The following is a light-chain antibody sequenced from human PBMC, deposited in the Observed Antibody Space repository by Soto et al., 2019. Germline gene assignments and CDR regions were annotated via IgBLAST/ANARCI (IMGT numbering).Light chain of an antibody. CDR1: SSDVGGYNY. CDR3: CSYAGSYTFYV. V-gene: IGLV2-11*01. CDR2: DVS. J-gene: IGLJ1*01. Sequence: QSALTQPRSVSGSPGQSVTISYTGTSSDVGGYNYVSWYQQHPGKAPKLMIYDVSKRPSGVPDRFSGSKSGNTASLTISGIQAEDEADYYCCSYAGSYTFYVFGTGTKLTVL.